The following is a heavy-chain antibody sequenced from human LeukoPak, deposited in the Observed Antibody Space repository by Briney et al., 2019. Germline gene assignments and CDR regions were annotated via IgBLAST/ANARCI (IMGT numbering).Heavy chain of an antibody. CDR3: ASSGISGYYDFWSGYYYFDY. D-gene: IGHD3-3*01. CDR1: GFTFSSYS. Sequence: GGSLRLSCAAPGFTFSSYSMNWVRQAPGKGLEWVSSISSSSSYIYYADSVKGRFTISRDNAKNSLYLQMNSLRAEDTAVYYCASSGISGYYDFWSGYYYFDYWGQGTLVTVSS. V-gene: IGHV3-21*01. J-gene: IGHJ4*02. CDR2: ISSSSSYI.